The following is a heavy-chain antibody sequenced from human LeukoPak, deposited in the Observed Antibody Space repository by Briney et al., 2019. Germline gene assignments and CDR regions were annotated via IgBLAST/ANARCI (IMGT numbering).Heavy chain of an antibody. CDR1: GFTFDDYG. D-gene: IGHD3-3*01. CDR2: IKQDGSEE. Sequence: PGGSLRLSCAASGFTFDDYGMSWVRQAPGKGLEWVANIKQDGSEEYYVDSVKGRFTISRDNAKSSLFLQMNSLRAEDTAVYYCARDQGSYGFWSGYYNYWGQGTLVTVSS. J-gene: IGHJ4*02. CDR3: ARDQGSYGFWSGYYNY. V-gene: IGHV3-7*01.